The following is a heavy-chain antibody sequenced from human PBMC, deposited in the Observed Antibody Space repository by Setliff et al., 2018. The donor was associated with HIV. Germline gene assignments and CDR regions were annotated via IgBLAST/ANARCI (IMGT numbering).Heavy chain of an antibody. CDR1: GFRFRSYG. V-gene: IGHV3-33*08. J-gene: IGHJ6*02. CDR3: ARDCRVGWVFTYGMDV. D-gene: IGHD6-13*01. CDR2: IWFDGNNK. Sequence: PGGSLRLSCAASGFRFRSYGMHWVRQAPGKGLEWVAIIWFDGNNKFYADSVKGRFSISRDNSKNTLFLQMNSLRPEDTAVYYCARDCRVGWVFTYGMDVWGQGTLVTVSS.